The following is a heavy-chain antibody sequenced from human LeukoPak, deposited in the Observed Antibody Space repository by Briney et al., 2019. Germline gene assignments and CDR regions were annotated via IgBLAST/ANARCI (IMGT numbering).Heavy chain of an antibody. Sequence: SETLSLTCTVSGGSISSYYWSWIRQHPGKGLEWIGYIYYSGSTNYNPSLKSRVTISVDTSKNQFSLKLSSVTAADTAVYYCARGGDCSSTSCYGYFDYWGQGTLLTVSS. D-gene: IGHD2-2*01. CDR2: IYYSGST. CDR3: ARGGDCSSTSCYGYFDY. V-gene: IGHV4-59*01. CDR1: GGSISSYY. J-gene: IGHJ4*02.